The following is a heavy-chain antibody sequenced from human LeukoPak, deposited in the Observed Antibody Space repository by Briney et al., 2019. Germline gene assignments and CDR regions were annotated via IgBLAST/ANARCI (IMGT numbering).Heavy chain of an antibody. V-gene: IGHV4-34*01. CDR3: ARLVDY. CDR2: INHSGST. J-gene: IGHJ4*02. Sequence: SETLSLTCAVCGGSFSGYYWSWIRQPPGKGLEWIGEINHSGSTNYNPSLKSRVTISVDTSKNQFSLKLTSVTAADTTVYYCARLVDYWGQGTLVTVSS. CDR1: GGSFSGYY.